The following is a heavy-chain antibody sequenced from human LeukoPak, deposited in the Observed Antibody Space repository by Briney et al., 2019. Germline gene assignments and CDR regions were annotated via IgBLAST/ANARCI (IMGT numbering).Heavy chain of an antibody. CDR3: ARSIHGGGHRGAFDI. J-gene: IGHJ3*02. D-gene: IGHD2-21*01. Sequence: SCKASGYTFSDYYMGWIRQAPGKGLEWVSYISSSGSTIYYADSVKGRFTISRDNAKNSLYLQMNSMRAEDTAVYYCARSIHGGGHRGAFDIWGQGTMVTVSS. V-gene: IGHV3-11*04. CDR2: ISSSGSTI. CDR1: GYTFSDYY.